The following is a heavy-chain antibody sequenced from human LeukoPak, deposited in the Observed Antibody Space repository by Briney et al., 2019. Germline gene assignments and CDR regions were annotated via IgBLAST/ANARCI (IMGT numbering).Heavy chain of an antibody. V-gene: IGHV3-49*04. CDR3: TRVRIAAAGYYYMDV. CDR2: IRSKAYGGTT. Sequence: PGGSLRLSCAASGFTFSSCSMNWVRQAPGKGLEWVSLIRSKAYGGTTEYAASVKGRFTISRDDSKSIAYLQMNSLKTEDTAVYYCTRVRIAAAGYYYMDVWGKGTTVTISS. CDR1: GFTFSSCS. J-gene: IGHJ6*03. D-gene: IGHD6-13*01.